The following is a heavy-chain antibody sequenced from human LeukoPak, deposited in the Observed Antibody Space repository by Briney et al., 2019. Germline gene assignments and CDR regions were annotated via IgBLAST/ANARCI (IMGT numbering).Heavy chain of an antibody. CDR3: AREGGSYPFDY. J-gene: IGHJ4*02. CDR2: ISSSGSTI. Sequence: GGSLRLSCAASGFTFSSYEMNWVRQAPGKGLEWVSYISSSGSTIYYADSVKGRFTISRDNAKNSPYLQMNSLRAEDTAVYYCAREGGSYPFDYWGQGTLVTVSS. CDR1: GFTFSSYE. V-gene: IGHV3-48*03. D-gene: IGHD1-26*01.